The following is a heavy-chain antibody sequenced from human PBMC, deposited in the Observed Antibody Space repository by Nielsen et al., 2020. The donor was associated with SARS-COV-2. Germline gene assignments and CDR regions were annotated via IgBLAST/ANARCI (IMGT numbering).Heavy chain of an antibody. CDR3: ARYSTGWFSGLYWFDP. J-gene: IGHJ5*02. CDR2: ISGHNGDT. CDR1: GYTFTNYG. Sequence: ASVKVSCKASGYTFTNYGISWVRQAPGQGLEWLGWISGHNGDTYYAQEVQDRLTLTADSSTSTAFLELTSLTSDDTAVYYCARYSTGWFSGLYWFDPWGQGTLVTVST. D-gene: IGHD2-2*01. V-gene: IGHV1-18*04.